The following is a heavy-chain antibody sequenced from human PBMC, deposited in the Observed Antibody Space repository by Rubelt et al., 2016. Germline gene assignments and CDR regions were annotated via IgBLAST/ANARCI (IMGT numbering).Heavy chain of an antibody. V-gene: IGHV2-5*02. D-gene: IGHD4/OR15-4a*01. J-gene: IGHJ4*02. CDR1: GFSLSSSGVG. Sequence: QVTLKESGPTLVKPTQTLTLTCTFSGFSLSSSGVGVGWIRQPPGKALEWLAIIYWDDDKRYSPSLRSRLTITKDTSKHQVGLTMTNMDPVDTATYYCAHADYMTIDFWGQGTLVTVSS. CDR3: AHADYMTIDF. CDR2: IYWDDDK.